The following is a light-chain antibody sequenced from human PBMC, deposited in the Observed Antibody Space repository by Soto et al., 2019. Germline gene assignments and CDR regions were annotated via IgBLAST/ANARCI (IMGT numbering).Light chain of an antibody. CDR1: SSNIGGNT. J-gene: IGLJ2*01. V-gene: IGLV1-44*01. CDR2: TTN. Sequence: QSVLTQPPSASGTPGQRVTISCSGSSSNIGGNTVNWYQQLPVTAPKLLIYTTNQRPSGVPDRFSGSKSGTSASLAISGLQSEDEADYYCAAWDDSLNGRVFGGGTKLTVL. CDR3: AAWDDSLNGRV.